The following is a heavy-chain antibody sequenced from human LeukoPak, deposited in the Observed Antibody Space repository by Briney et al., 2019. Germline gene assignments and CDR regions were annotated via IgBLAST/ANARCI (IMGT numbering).Heavy chain of an antibody. Sequence: GGSLRLSCAASGFTFGSYAMHWVRQAPGKGLEWVAVISYDGSNKYYADSVKGRFTISRDNSKNTLYLQMNSLRAEDTAVYYCAKDLGQYFDYWGQGTLVTVSS. CDR2: ISYDGSNK. CDR1: GFTFGSYA. V-gene: IGHV3-30*04. J-gene: IGHJ4*02. CDR3: AKDLGQYFDY.